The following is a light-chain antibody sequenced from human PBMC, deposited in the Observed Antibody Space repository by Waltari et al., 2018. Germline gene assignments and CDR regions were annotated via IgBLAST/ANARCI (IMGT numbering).Light chain of an antibody. CDR2: WAS. CDR3: HQYYNVPQT. Sequence: DIVMTQSPDSLAVSLGERATINCKSSQSLFDSSRDRDYLAWYQQKPGHPPRLLIYWASTRESGVPDRFSGSGSATDFSLTISTLQAEDVAMYYCHQYYNVPQTFGQGTKVQIK. V-gene: IGKV4-1*01. CDR1: QSLFDSSRDRDY. J-gene: IGKJ1*01.